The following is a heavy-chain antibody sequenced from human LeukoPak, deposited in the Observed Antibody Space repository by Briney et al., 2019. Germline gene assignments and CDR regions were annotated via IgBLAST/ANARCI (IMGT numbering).Heavy chain of an antibody. J-gene: IGHJ3*02. CDR2: ISSSSSYT. D-gene: IGHD6-19*01. V-gene: IGHV3-11*05. CDR3: ARVRKYSSGWYDAFDI. Sequence: MTGGSLRLSCAASGFTFGDYYMSWIRQAPGKGLEWVSYISSSSSYTNYADSVKGRFTISRDNAKNSLYLQMNSLRAEDTAVYYCARVRKYSSGWYDAFDIWSQGTMVTVSS. CDR1: GFTFGDYY.